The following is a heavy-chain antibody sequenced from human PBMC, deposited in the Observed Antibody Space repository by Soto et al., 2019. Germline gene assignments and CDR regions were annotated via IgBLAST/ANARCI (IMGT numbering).Heavy chain of an antibody. CDR1: GLTFSRYA. CDR3: AAELGNKGYDAHDY. V-gene: IGHV3-30*04. CDR2: IIYDGSNK. J-gene: IGHJ4*02. Sequence: QVQLVESGGGVVQPGRSLRLSCAASGLTFSRYAMHWVRQAPGKGLEWVAVIIYDGSNKHYADSVQGRFTISRDNSKNTLYLQMNSLRAEDTAVYYCAAELGNKGYDAHDYWGQGTLVTVSS. D-gene: IGHD5-12*01.